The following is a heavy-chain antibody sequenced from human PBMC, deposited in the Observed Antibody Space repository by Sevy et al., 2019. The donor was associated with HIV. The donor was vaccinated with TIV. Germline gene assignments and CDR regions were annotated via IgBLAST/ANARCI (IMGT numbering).Heavy chain of an antibody. D-gene: IGHD3-10*01. CDR2: IYYSGST. CDR1: GGSISSYY. CDR3: ARDFSYYGSGSYHCFDP. Sequence: SETMSLTCTVSGGSISSYYWSWIRQPPGKGLEWIGYIYYSGSTNYNPSLKSRVTISVDTSKNQFSLKLSSVTAADTAVYYCARDFSYYGSGSYHCFDPWGQGTLVTVSS. V-gene: IGHV4-59*01. J-gene: IGHJ5*02.